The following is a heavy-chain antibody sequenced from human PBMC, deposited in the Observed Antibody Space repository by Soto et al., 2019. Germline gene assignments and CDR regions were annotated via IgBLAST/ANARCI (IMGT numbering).Heavy chain of an antibody. CDR3: ARGAWYFVY. Sequence: EVQLVESGGGLVQPGGSLRLSCAASGFTFSSYWMSWVRQVPGKGLEWVANIKVDGSEKYCVDSVKGRFTISRDNAKNSLYLQMHSLSAEDTAVYYCARGAWYFVYWGQGALVTVSS. V-gene: IGHV3-7*01. J-gene: IGHJ4*02. CDR1: GFTFSSYW. CDR2: IKVDGSEK.